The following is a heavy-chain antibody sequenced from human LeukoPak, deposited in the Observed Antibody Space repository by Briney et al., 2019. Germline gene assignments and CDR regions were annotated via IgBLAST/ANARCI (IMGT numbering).Heavy chain of an antibody. J-gene: IGHJ6*03. CDR3: ARELVWFGELQTYMDV. Sequence: PGGSLRLSCAASGFTFSSYEMNWVRQAPGKGLEWVSSISSSSSYIYYADSVKGRFTISRDNAKNSLYLQMNSLRAEDTAVYYCARELVWFGELQTYMDVWGKGTTVTISS. V-gene: IGHV3-21*01. D-gene: IGHD3-10*01. CDR1: GFTFSSYE. CDR2: ISSSSSYI.